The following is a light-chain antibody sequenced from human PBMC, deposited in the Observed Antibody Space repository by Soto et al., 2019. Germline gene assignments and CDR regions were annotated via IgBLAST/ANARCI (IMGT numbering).Light chain of an antibody. V-gene: IGLV2-14*01. Sequence: QSALTQPASVSGSPGQSITISCSGSSSDIGAYNYVSWYQHHPGKVPKAMIYAVTDRPSGVSSRFSGSKSGNTASLTISGLQAEDEADYYCSSYTSSSTLFGTGTKVTVL. J-gene: IGLJ1*01. CDR1: SSDIGAYNY. CDR2: AVT. CDR3: SSYTSSSTL.